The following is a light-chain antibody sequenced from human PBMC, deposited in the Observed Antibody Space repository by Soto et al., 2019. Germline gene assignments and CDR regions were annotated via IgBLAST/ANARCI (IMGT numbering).Light chain of an antibody. CDR3: AAWDDRLSVLV. CDR1: SSNIGGNS. CDR2: DDD. J-gene: IGLJ3*02. Sequence: QSVLTQPPSVSAAPGQKVTISCSGSSSNIGGNSVSWYQQLPGTAPKLLIYDDDKRPSGIPDRFSGSKSGTSATLGISGLQSDDEADYFCAAWDDRLSVLVFGGGTKVTVL. V-gene: IGLV1-51*01.